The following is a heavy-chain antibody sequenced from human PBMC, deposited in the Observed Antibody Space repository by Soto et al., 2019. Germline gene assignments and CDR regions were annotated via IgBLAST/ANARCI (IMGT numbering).Heavy chain of an antibody. D-gene: IGHD4-17*01. Sequence: ASVKVSCKASGYTLTSYYMHWVRQAPGQGLEWMGIINPSGGSTSYAQKFQGRVTMTRDTSTSTVYMELSSLRSEDTAVYYCARSTVLDGFDMWGQGTMVTVSS. V-gene: IGHV1-46*01. CDR1: GYTLTSYY. CDR3: ARSTVLDGFDM. CDR2: INPSGGST. J-gene: IGHJ3*02.